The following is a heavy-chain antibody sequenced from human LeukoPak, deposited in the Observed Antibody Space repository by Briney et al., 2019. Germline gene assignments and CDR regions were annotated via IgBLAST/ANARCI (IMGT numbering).Heavy chain of an antibody. CDR2: ISVYNGNT. V-gene: IGHV1-18*01. J-gene: IGHJ4*02. Sequence: ASVTVSRTASGYTFTSCCLRWVRQAPGQGMERVGWISVYNGNTNYAQKLQSRVTMTTDTSASTAYMELRSLRSDGTAVYYCARDYYFDYWGQGTLVTVSS. CDR3: ARDYYFDY. CDR1: GYTFTSCC.